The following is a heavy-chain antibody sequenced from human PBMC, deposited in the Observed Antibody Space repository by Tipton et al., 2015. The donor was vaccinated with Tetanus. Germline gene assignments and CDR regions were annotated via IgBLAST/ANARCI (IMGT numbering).Heavy chain of an antibody. CDR2: IDDSGRT. Sequence: TLSLTCTVSGGDISNSYWSWIRQPPGKGLEWVGYIDDSGRTEYNPSLKSRVTTSVDTSNKQIYLKLSSVTAADSAVYYCARALHILVVVDATQGDMPYWYFDLWGRGPLVTVPS. D-gene: IGHD2-15*01. CDR3: ARALHILVVVDATQGDMPYWYFDL. V-gene: IGHV4-59*12. J-gene: IGHJ2*01. CDR1: GGDISNSY.